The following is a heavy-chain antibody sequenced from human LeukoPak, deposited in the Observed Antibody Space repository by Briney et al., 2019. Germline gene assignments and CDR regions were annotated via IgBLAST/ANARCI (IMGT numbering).Heavy chain of an antibody. Sequence: PSETLSLTCTVSGGSISSYYWSWIRQPPGKGLEWIGYIYYSGSTNYNPSLKSRVTISVDTSKNQFSLKLSSVTAADTAVYYCARSYSYGPFTFDYWGQGTLVTVSS. CDR1: GGSISSYY. CDR3: ARSYSYGPFTFDY. V-gene: IGHV4-59*01. D-gene: IGHD5-18*01. J-gene: IGHJ4*02. CDR2: IYYSGST.